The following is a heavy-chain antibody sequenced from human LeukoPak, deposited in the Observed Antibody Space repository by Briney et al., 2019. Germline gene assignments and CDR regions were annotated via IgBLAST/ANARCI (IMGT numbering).Heavy chain of an antibody. CDR2: ISANNGNR. CDR1: GYTFTSYG. CDR3: ARDGELYSGSKGLFDI. J-gene: IGHJ3*02. D-gene: IGHD1-26*01. Sequence: ASVTVSRKASGYTFTSYGISWVRQAPGQGLEWMGWISANNGNRNYAQKLQGRVTMTTDTSTSTAYMELRSLRSDDTAVYYCARDGELYSGSKGLFDIWGQGTMVTVS. V-gene: IGHV1-18*01.